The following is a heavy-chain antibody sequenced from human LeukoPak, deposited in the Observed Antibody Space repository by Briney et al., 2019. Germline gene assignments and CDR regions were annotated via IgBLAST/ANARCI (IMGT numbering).Heavy chain of an antibody. Sequence: SGGSLTLSCAASGFTFSSYEMNWVRQAPGKGLEWVSYISGNGDTIYYADSVKGRFTISRDNAKKSLYPRMNSLRVEDTAVYYCVSAYGGLLDHWGQGTLVSVSS. CDR3: VSAYGGLLDH. J-gene: IGHJ4*02. D-gene: IGHD3-10*01. CDR2: ISGNGDTI. V-gene: IGHV3-48*03. CDR1: GFTFSSYE.